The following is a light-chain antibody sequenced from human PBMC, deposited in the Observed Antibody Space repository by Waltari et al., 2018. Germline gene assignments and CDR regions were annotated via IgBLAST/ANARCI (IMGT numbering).Light chain of an antibody. CDR1: QAISNSY. V-gene: IGKV3-20*01. Sequence: PGERATLSCRASQAISNSYLAWYQQKPGQAPRLLIYNASLRGTGIPDKFSGSGSGTDFTLTISSLEPEDFAVYYCQQYGSPPRTFGQGTKVEIK. J-gene: IGKJ1*01. CDR2: NAS. CDR3: QQYGSPPRT.